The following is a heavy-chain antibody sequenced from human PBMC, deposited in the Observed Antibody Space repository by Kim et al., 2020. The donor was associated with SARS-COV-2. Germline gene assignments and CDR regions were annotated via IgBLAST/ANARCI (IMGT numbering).Heavy chain of an antibody. CDR1: GFTFSSYA. CDR2: ISYDGSNK. Sequence: GGSLRLSCAASGFTFSSYAMHWVRQAPGKGLEWVAVISYDGSNKYYADSVKGRFTISRDNSKNTLYLQMNSLRAEDTAVYYCARAGDHPPYYYYGMDVWG. D-gene: IGHD3-10*01. CDR3: ARAGDHPPYYYYGMDV. V-gene: IGHV3-30*04. J-gene: IGHJ6*01.